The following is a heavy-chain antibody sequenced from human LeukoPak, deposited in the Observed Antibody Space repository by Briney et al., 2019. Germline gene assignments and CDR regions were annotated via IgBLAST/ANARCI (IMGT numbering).Heavy chain of an antibody. CDR3: ATYGSGSPLDGY. J-gene: IGHJ4*02. D-gene: IGHD3-10*01. V-gene: IGHV3-66*01. Sequence: PGGSLRLSCAGSGSTVSINYMAWVRQAPGKGLEWVSTIYSDVTTYYADSVKGRFTISRDNSKNTLYLHMNSLRVEDTAVYYCATYGSGSPLDGYWGQGTLVTVSS. CDR2: IYSDVTT. CDR1: GSTVSINY.